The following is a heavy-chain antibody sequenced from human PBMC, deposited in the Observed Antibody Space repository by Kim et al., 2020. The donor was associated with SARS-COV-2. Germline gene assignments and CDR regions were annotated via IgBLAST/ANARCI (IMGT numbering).Heavy chain of an antibody. CDR3: ARDLRRVRGRTGMDV. CDR2: IWYDGSNK. Sequence: GGSLRLSCAASGFTFSSYGMHWVRQAPGKGLEWVAVIWYDGSNKYYADSVKGRFTISRDNSKNTLYLQMNSLRAEDTAVYYCARDLRRVRGRTGMDVWGQGSTVTVSS. J-gene: IGHJ6*02. CDR1: GFTFSSYG. D-gene: IGHD3-10*01. V-gene: IGHV3-33*01.